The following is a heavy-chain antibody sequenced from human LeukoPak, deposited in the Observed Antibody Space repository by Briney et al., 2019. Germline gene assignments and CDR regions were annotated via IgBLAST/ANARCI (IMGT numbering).Heavy chain of an antibody. Sequence: GESLKISCKGSGYSFTSYWIGWVRQMPGKGLEWMGIIYPGDSDTRYSPSFQGQVTISADKSISTAYLQWSSLKASDTAMYYCARLSRGTIFGVVTPRHYYYYGMDVWGQGTTVTVSS. D-gene: IGHD3-3*01. CDR2: IYPGDSDT. CDR3: ARLSRGTIFGVVTPRHYYYYGMDV. CDR1: GYSFTSYW. V-gene: IGHV5-51*01. J-gene: IGHJ6*02.